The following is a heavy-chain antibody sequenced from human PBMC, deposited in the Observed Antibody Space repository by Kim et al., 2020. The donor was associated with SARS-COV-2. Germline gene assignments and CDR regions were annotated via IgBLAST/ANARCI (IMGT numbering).Heavy chain of an antibody. CDR3: GKDLVPGGLDV. Sequence: RIDYADSVKGRFTIARDFANHSLYLQMNSLRVDDTALYYCGKDLVPGGLDVWGQGTTVTVSS. D-gene: IGHD2-8*02. CDR2: RI. V-gene: IGHV3-9*01. J-gene: IGHJ6*02.